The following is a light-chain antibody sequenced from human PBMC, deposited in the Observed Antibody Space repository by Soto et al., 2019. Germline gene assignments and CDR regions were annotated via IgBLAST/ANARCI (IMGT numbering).Light chain of an antibody. CDR1: FNDVGGYNY. CDR3: SSYVGNNNLV. J-gene: IGLJ3*02. CDR2: EVY. V-gene: IGLV2-8*01. Sequence: QSALTQPPAASGSPGQSVTISCTGTFNDVGGYNYVSWYQQHPGKAPKVIISEVYKRPPGVPARFSGSKSGKTASLTVSGLQAVDEADYYCSSYVGNNNLVFGGGTKVTVL.